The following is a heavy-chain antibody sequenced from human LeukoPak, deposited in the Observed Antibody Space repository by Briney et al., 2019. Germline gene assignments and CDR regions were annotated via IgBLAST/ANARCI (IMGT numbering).Heavy chain of an antibody. CDR2: INHSGST. Sequence: PSETLSFTCAVYGGSFSGYYWSWIRQPPGKGLEWIGEINHSGSTNYNPSLKSRVTISVDTSKNQFSLKLSSVTAADTAVYYCARASPGLQLYLRWGQGTLVTVSS. CDR1: GGSFSGYY. V-gene: IGHV4-34*01. D-gene: IGHD4-11*01. CDR3: ARASPGLQLYLR. J-gene: IGHJ4*02.